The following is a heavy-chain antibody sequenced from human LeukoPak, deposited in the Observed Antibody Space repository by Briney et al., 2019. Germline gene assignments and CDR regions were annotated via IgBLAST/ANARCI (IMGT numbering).Heavy chain of an antibody. J-gene: IGHJ6*02. V-gene: IGHV4-39*01. D-gene: IGHD3-22*01. Sequence: SETLSLTCTVSGGSISSSSYYWGWIRQPPGKGLEWIGSIYYSGSTYYNPSLKSRVTISVDTSKNQFSLKLSSVTAADTAVYYCARQDITMTTYYGMDVWGQGTTVTVSS. CDR1: GGSISSSSYY. CDR2: IYYSGST. CDR3: ARQDITMTTYYGMDV.